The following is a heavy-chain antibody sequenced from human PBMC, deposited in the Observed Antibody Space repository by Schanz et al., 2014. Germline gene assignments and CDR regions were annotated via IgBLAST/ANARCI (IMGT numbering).Heavy chain of an antibody. J-gene: IGHJ4*02. Sequence: VQLVESGGGLVKPGGSLRLSCAASGFTFSSYNMNWVRQSPGTGLEWIGEINNSGSTNYNPSLKSRVTISLDKSKSQFSLTLNAVTAVDTAVYYCAGMATVTYFDFWGQGALVTVSS. CDR1: GFTFSSYNM. V-gene: IGHV4-4*02. CDR3: AGMATVTYFDF. CDR2: INNSGST. D-gene: IGHD4-17*01.